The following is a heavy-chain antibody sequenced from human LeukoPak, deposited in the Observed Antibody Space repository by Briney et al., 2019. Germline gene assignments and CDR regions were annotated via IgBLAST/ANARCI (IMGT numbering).Heavy chain of an antibody. CDR2: INPNSGGT. D-gene: IGHD3/OR15-3a*01. V-gene: IGHV1-2*02. J-gene: IGHJ4*02. CDR1: GYTFTCYY. Sequence: ASVKVSCKASGYTFTCYYMHWVRQAPGQGLEWMGWINPNSGGTNSAQKFHGRVTMTRDTSITTAYMELSRLRSGDTAVYYCAIGIITRATAGLGYWGQGTLVTVSS. CDR3: AIGIITRATAGLGY.